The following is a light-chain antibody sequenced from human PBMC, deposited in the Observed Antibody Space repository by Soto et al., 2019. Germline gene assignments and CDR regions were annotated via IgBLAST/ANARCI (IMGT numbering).Light chain of an antibody. J-gene: IGKJ5*01. CDR1: QSVSSN. Sequence: MMMTQSPATLSVSPGERAALSCRASQSVSSNLAWYQQKPGQAPRLLIYGASTRATGIPARFSGSGSGTEFTLTISSLQSEDFAVYYCQQYNNWPITFGQGTRLEI. CDR2: GAS. CDR3: QQYNNWPIT. V-gene: IGKV3-15*01.